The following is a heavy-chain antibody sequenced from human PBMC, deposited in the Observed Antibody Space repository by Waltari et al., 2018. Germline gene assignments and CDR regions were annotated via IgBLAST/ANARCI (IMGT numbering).Heavy chain of an antibody. CDR2: IIPIFGTA. D-gene: IGHD3-16*01. CDR1: GGTFSSYA. CDR3: ARGETIEMATYYYYGMDV. Sequence: QVQLVQSGAEVKKPGSSVKVSCKASGGTFSSYAISWVRQAPGPGLEWMGGIIPIFGTANYAQKFQGRVTITADESTSTAYMELSSLRSEDTAVYYCARGETIEMATYYYYGMDVWGQGTTVTVSS. V-gene: IGHV1-69*01. J-gene: IGHJ6*02.